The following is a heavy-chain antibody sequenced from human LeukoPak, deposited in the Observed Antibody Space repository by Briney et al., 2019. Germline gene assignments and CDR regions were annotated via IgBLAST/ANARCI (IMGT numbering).Heavy chain of an antibody. CDR2: IYHSGST. D-gene: IGHD2-8*01. V-gene: IGHV4-30-2*01. CDR1: GGSISSGGYS. J-gene: IGHJ5*02. Sequence: SQTLSLTCAVSGGSISSGGYSWSWIRQPPGKGLEWIGYIYHSGSTYYNPSLKSRVTISVDRSKNQFSLKLSSVTAADTAVYYCARAVSRWFDPWGQGTLVTVSS. CDR3: ARAVSRWFDP.